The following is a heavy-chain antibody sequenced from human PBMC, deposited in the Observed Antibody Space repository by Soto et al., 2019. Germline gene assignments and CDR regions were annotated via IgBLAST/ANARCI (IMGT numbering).Heavy chain of an antibody. CDR2: IYKSGRT. CDR3: ARSLSASSGWFDP. J-gene: IGHJ5*02. V-gene: IGHV4-30-4*01. CDR1: GDSIGSGDFY. D-gene: IGHD6-6*01. Sequence: QVHLQESGPGLLKPSQTLSLTCTVSGDSIGSGDFYWTWIRQSPGEGLEYIGYIYKSGRTYYNPSLKSRPIISLDTSTNQFFLSLNSVTAADTAIYYCARSLSASSGWFDPWGQGTLVTVSS.